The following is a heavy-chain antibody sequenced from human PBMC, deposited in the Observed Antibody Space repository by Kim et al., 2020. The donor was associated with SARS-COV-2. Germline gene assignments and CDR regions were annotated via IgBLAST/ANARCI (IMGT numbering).Heavy chain of an antibody. V-gene: IGHV4-39*01. J-gene: IGHJ4*02. D-gene: IGHD3-16*02. Sequence: LKSRVAISVDTSKTQFSLKLSSVTAADTAVYYCARHDTNYDYVWGSYQYWGQGTLVTVSS. CDR3: ARHDTNYDYVWGSYQY.